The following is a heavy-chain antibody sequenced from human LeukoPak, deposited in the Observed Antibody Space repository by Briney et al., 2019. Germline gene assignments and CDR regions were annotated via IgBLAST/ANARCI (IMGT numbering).Heavy chain of an antibody. CDR2: INWNGNNI. CDR1: GFTFSSYE. J-gene: IGHJ4*02. V-gene: IGHV3-20*04. D-gene: IGHD2-8*01. Sequence: GGSLRLSCAASGFTFSSYEMNWVRQAPGEGLEWVCNINWNGNNIYYGDSVKGRFTISRDNAKNSVYLQMNGLRAEDTALYYCARGLMGGWPNFEYWGQGTLVTVSS. CDR3: ARGLMGGWPNFEY.